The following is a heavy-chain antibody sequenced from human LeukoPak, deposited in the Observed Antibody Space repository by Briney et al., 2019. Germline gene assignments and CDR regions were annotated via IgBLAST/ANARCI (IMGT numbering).Heavy chain of an antibody. CDR1: GFTFSNYW. CDR3: ARDGTFDN. Sequence: GGSPRLSCAASGFTFSNYWMHWIRQGPGKELVWVSRISGDGTTTNYADSVKGRFTISRDNAKNTLYLQMNSLRVEDTALYYCARDGTFDNWGQGTLVTVSS. J-gene: IGHJ4*02. D-gene: IGHD6-13*01. V-gene: IGHV3-74*01. CDR2: ISGDGTTT.